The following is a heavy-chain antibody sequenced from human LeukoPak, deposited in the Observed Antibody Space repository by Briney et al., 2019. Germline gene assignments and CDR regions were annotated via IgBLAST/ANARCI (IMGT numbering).Heavy chain of an antibody. Sequence: GGSLRLSCAASGFTFSKYAMSWVRQAPGKGLEWVSAITGGGSSTNYADSVKGRLTISRYDSQNTLYLQMNSLRVEDTAVYYCAKVTGYSTTWRFDYWGQGTLVTVTS. CDR2: ITGGGSST. V-gene: IGHV3-23*01. CDR1: GFTFSKYA. D-gene: IGHD2-2*01. J-gene: IGHJ4*02. CDR3: AKVTGYSTTWRFDY.